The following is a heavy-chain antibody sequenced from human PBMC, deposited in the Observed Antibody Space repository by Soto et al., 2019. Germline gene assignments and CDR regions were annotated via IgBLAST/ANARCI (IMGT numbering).Heavy chain of an antibody. Sequence: GGSLRLSCAASGFTFSSYAMSWVGQAPGKGLEWVSAISGSGGSTYYADSVKGRFTISRDNAKNSLYLQMNRLRAEDTALYYCAKGRVVVTRPNDAFEIWGQGTMVTV. CDR3: AKGRVVVTRPNDAFEI. V-gene: IGHV3-23*01. CDR1: GFTFSSYA. D-gene: IGHD2-21*02. J-gene: IGHJ3*02. CDR2: ISGSGGST.